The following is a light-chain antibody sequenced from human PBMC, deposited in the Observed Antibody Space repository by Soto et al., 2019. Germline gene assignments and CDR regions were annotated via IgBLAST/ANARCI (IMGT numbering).Light chain of an antibody. CDR1: QDIRND. J-gene: IGKJ1*01. Sequence: AIQMTQSPSSLSASVGDRVTITCRASQDIRNDLGWYQEKVGQAPKLLIYAASNLQSGVPSRFSGSGSGTYFTLTSSSLLPEDFATYYCLQDYNYPWTFGQGTKVEI. V-gene: IGKV1-6*01. CDR3: LQDYNYPWT. CDR2: AAS.